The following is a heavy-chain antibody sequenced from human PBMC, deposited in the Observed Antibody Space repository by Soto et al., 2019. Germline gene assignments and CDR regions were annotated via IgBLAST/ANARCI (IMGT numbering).Heavy chain of an antibody. CDR3: AKVKSKYSGYEYYFDY. J-gene: IGHJ4*02. CDR1: GFTFSSYG. D-gene: IGHD5-12*01. CDR2: ISYDGSNK. V-gene: IGHV3-30*18. Sequence: GGSLRLSCAASGFTFSSYGMHWVRQAPGKGLEWVAVISYDGSNKYYADSVKGRFTISRDNSKNTLYLQMNSLRAEDTAVYYCAKVKSKYSGYEYYFDYWGQGTLVTVSS.